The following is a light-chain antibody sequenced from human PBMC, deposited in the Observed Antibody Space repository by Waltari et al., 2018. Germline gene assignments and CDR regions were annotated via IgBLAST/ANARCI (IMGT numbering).Light chain of an antibody. CDR1: KNLLYNSNNRDY. CDR2: WAS. CDR3: QQYYRTPYT. V-gene: IGKV4-1*01. Sequence: DIVMTQSPDSLAVSLGERATINCKSSKNLLYNSNNRDYLAWFQQRPGQPPKLLIYWASTRQSGVPDRFTGSGSGTDFTLTITSLQAADVALYYCQQYYRTPYTFGQGTRLELK. J-gene: IGKJ2*01.